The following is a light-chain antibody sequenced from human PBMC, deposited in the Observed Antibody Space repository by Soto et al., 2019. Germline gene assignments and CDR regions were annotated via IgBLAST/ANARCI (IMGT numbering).Light chain of an antibody. CDR2: ELT. Sequence: QSALTQPRSVSGSPGQSVTISCTGTSSDVGGYKYVSWYQQHPGKAPKLLIYELTKRPSGISDRFSGSKSGNTASLTISGLQAEDEADYYCSSYETTSRRLFGTGTKLTVL. V-gene: IGLV2-11*01. J-gene: IGLJ1*01. CDR1: SSDVGGYKY. CDR3: SSYETTSRRL.